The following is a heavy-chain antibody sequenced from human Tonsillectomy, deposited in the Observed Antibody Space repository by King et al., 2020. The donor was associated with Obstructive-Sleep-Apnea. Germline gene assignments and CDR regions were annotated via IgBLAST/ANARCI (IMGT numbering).Heavy chain of an antibody. CDR2: IGTAGDT. D-gene: IGHD6-13*01. Sequence: VQLVESGGGLVQPGGSLRLSCAASGFTFSSYDMHWVRHATGKGLEWVSAIGTAGDTYYPGSVKGRFTISRENPKNSLYLQMNSLRAGDTAVYYCARGLAGIAAAGHNWFDPWGQGTLVTVSS. V-gene: IGHV3-13*01. CDR3: ARGLAGIAAAGHNWFDP. CDR1: GFTFSSYD. J-gene: IGHJ5*02.